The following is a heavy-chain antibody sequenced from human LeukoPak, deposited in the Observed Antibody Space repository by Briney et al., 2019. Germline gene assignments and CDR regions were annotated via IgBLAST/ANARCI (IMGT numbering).Heavy chain of an antibody. Sequence: GGTLRLSCAASGFTFSSYGMSWVRQAPGKGLEWVSAISGSGGSTYSADSVKGRFTISRDNSKNTLFLQMNSLRAEDTAVYYCAKGGGYEVLYDYWGQGTLVTVSS. CDR2: ISGSGGST. J-gene: IGHJ4*02. V-gene: IGHV3-23*01. CDR3: AKGGGYEVLYDY. D-gene: IGHD5-12*01. CDR1: GFTFSSYG.